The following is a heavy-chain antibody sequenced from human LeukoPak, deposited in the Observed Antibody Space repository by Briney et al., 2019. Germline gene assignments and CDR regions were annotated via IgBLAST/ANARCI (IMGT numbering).Heavy chain of an antibody. D-gene: IGHD1-26*01. J-gene: IGHJ4*02. V-gene: IGHV3-23*01. CDR2: ITGSGGST. CDR3: AKAQYSGSYPPTFDY. CDR1: GFTFSSYG. Sequence: PGGSLRLSCAASGFTFSSYGMSWVRQAPGKGLEWVSVITGSGGSTYNADSVKGRFTISRDNSKNSLYLQMNSLRAEDTAVYYCAKAQYSGSYPPTFDYWGQGTLVTVSS.